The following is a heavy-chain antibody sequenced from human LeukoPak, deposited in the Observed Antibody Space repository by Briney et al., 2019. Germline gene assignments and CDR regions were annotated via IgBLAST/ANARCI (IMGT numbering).Heavy chain of an antibody. Sequence: GGSLRLSCAASGFSFSTYGMHWVRQAPGKGLAWVAIISYDGSDEFYADSVKGRFTISRDNSKNMLYLQMNSLRSEDTAVYYCAKELPPGSSWYEDSWGQGTLVTVSS. CDR2: ISYDGSDE. CDR3: AKELPPGSSWYEDS. D-gene: IGHD6-13*01. V-gene: IGHV3-30*18. CDR1: GFSFSTYG. J-gene: IGHJ4*02.